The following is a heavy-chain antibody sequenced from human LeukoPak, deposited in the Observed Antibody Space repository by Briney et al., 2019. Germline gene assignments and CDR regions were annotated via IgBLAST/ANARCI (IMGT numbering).Heavy chain of an antibody. CDR2: ISPSGGST. Sequence: GASVKVSCKAFGYTFTSNYMHWVRQAPGQGPEWMGVISPSGGSTTYAQKFQGRVTLTRDMSTSTAYMELSSLRSEDTAVYYCAREDGYTADYWGQGTLVTVSS. J-gene: IGHJ4*02. CDR3: AREDGYTADY. V-gene: IGHV1-46*01. D-gene: IGHD5-24*01. CDR1: GYTFTSNY.